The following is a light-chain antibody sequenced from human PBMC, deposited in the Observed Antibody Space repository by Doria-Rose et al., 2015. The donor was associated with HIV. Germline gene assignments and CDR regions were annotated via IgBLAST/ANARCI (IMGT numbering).Light chain of an antibody. Sequence: EIVLTQSPGTLSLSPGERATLSCRASQRVKSSYLAWYQQKPGQAPRLLIYHASTRATGIPDRFSGSGSGTDSTLTISRLEPEDVAVYYCQQYGTSRGTFGQGTRLEIK. CDR3: QQYGTSRGT. J-gene: IGKJ5*01. CDR2: HAS. CDR1: QRVKSSY. V-gene: IGKV3-20*01.